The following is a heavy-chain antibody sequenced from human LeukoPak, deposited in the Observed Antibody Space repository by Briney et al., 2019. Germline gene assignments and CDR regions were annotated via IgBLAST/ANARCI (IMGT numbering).Heavy chain of an antibody. CDR1: GGTFISYA. CDR2: SIPIFGTA. V-gene: IGHV1-69*13. Sequence: SSVKVSCKASGGTFISYAISWVRQAPGQGLEWMGGSIPIFGTANYAQKFQGRVTITADESTSTAYMELSSLRSEDTAVYYCARAWCSSTSCPFDYWGQGTLVTVS. D-gene: IGHD2-2*01. J-gene: IGHJ4*02. CDR3: ARAWCSSTSCPFDY.